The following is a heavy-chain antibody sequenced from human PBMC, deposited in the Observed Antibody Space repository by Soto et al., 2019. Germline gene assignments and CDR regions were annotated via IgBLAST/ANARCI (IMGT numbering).Heavy chain of an antibody. D-gene: IGHD2-15*01. Sequence: PAGSLRLSCETSGFSFSVYGMHWVRQAPGKGLEWVAVIWYDASKQFYAASVEGRFTISRDNSKAILYLQMNSLRAEDTAVYYCAAWAEGATEVHWGQGTLVTVSS. J-gene: IGHJ4*02. CDR3: AAWAEGATEVH. CDR1: GFSFSVYG. CDR2: IWYDASKQ. V-gene: IGHV3-33*01.